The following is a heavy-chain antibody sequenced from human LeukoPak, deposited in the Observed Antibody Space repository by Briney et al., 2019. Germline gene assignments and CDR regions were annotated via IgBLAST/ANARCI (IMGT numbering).Heavy chain of an antibody. CDR3: ARDRGGIAAAGTYYYYGMDV. CDR1: GFTVSSNY. CDR2: IYSGGST. D-gene: IGHD6-13*01. Sequence: GGSLRLSCAASGFTVSSNYMSWVRQAPGKGLEWVSVIYSGGSTYYADSVKGRFTISRDNSKNTLYLQMNSLRAEDTAVYYCARDRGGIAAAGTYYYYGMDVWGQGTTVTVSS. V-gene: IGHV3-53*01. J-gene: IGHJ6*02.